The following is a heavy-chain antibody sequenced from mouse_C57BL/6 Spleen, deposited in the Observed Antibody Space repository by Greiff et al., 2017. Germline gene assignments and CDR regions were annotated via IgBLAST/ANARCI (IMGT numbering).Heavy chain of an antibody. Sequence: QVQLKESGPELVKPGASVKISCKASGYTFTYYYINWVKQRPGQGLEWIGWIFPGSGSTYYNEKFKGKATLTVDKSSSTAYMLLSSLTSEDSAVYFCASDSTGGVFFDYWGQGTTLTVSS. CDR3: ASDSTGGVFFDY. CDR2: IFPGSGST. V-gene: IGHV1-75*01. D-gene: IGHD1-1*01. CDR1: GYTFTYYY. J-gene: IGHJ2*01.